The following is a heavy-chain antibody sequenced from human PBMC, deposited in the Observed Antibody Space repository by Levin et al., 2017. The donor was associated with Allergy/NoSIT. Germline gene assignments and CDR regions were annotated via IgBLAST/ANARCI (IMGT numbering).Heavy chain of an antibody. V-gene: IGHV1-8*01. CDR1: GSTFTSYD. D-gene: IGHD2-8*01. Sequence: GGSLRLSCKASGSTFTSYDINWVRQATGHGLEWMGWMNPNSGNTGYAQKFQGRVTMTRNTSISTAYMELSSLRSEDTAVYYCARSYVMVYAQTRYYDGMDGWGQGTTVTVSS. CDR3: ARSYVMVYAQTRYYDGMDG. J-gene: IGHJ6*02. CDR2: MNPNSGNT.